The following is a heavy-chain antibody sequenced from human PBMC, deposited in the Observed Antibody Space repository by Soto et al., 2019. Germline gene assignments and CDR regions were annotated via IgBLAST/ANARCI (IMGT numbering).Heavy chain of an antibody. Sequence: PGGSLRLSCAASGFTFSDYYMSWIRQAPGKGLEWVSYISSSGSTIYYADSVKGRFTISRDNAKNSLYLQMNSLRAEDTAVYYCARTVWFGELLYPGDYYYYMDVWGKGTTVTVSS. D-gene: IGHD3-10*01. CDR1: GFTFSDYY. CDR2: ISSSGSTI. J-gene: IGHJ6*03. V-gene: IGHV3-11*01. CDR3: ARTVWFGELLYPGDYYYYMDV.